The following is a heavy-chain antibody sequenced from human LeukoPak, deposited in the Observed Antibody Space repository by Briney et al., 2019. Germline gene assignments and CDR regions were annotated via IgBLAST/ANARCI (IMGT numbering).Heavy chain of an antibody. D-gene: IGHD5-18*01. CDR2: VKVDGSEK. J-gene: IGHJ4*02. V-gene: IGHV3-7*03. CDR1: GFTFSDFW. CDR3: AKDISVDTAMVL. Sequence: GGSLRLSCAASGFTFSDFWMSWVRQAPGKGLEWVANVKVDGSEKYYVDSVKGRFTISRDNAKNSLYLQMNSLRAEDTALYYCAKDISVDTAMVLWGQGTLVTVSS.